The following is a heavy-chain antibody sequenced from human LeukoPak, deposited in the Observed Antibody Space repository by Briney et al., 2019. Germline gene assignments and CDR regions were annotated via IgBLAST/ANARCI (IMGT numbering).Heavy chain of an antibody. CDR2: ISTSSNYI. Sequence: GGSLRLSCAASGFTFSSYAMSWVRQAPGKGLEWVSSISTSSNYIYYADSVKGRFTISRDNAKNSLYLQMNSLRAEDTAVYYCAREPKRFGELSTFWFDPWGQGTLVTVSS. V-gene: IGHV3-21*01. D-gene: IGHD3-10*01. CDR3: AREPKRFGELSTFWFDP. J-gene: IGHJ5*02. CDR1: GFTFSSYA.